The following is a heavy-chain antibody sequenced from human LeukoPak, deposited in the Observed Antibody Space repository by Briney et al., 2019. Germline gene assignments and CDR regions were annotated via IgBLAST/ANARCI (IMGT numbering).Heavy chain of an antibody. Sequence: GGSLRLSCAASGFTFSSYGMHWVRQAPGKGLEWVAVIWYDGSNKYYADSVKGRFTISRDNSKNTLYLQMNSLRAEDTAVYYCARSIAAAGWYYFDYWGQGNLVTVSP. J-gene: IGHJ4*02. D-gene: IGHD6-13*01. V-gene: IGHV3-33*01. CDR1: GFTFSSYG. CDR3: ARSIAAAGWYYFDY. CDR2: IWYDGSNK.